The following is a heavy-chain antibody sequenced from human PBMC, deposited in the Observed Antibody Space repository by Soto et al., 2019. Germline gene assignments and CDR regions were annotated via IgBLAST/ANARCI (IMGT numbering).Heavy chain of an antibody. CDR2: ISPGSRYP. Sequence: PGGSLRLSCAGSGFTFGDSYMSWIRQAPGKGLEWLSYISPGSRYPAYADSVKGRFTISRDNAKRSLYLQMMSLTAEDTAIYYCVRGGGGGLVDPWGQGTMVT. CDR3: VRGGGGGLVDP. V-gene: IGHV3-11*06. D-gene: IGHD2-15*01. CDR1: GFTFGDSY. J-gene: IGHJ5*02.